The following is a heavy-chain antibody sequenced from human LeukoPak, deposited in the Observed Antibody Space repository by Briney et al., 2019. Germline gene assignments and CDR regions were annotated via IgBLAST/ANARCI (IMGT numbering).Heavy chain of an antibody. D-gene: IGHD1-14*01. V-gene: IGHV3-23*01. CDR1: GFTFSKYT. Sequence: GGSLRLSCVASGFTFSKYTMSWVRQAPGKGLEWVSGIYGGGSGSTFYAESVKGCFTISRDNSKNTLYLQMNSLRDEDTAIYYCAKDFTPDGIWDIDYWGRGTLITVSS. CDR2: IYGGGSGST. CDR3: AKDFTPDGIWDIDY. J-gene: IGHJ4*02.